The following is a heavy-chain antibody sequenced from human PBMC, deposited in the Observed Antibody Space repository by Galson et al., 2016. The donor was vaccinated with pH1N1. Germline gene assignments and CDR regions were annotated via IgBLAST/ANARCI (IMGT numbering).Heavy chain of an antibody. V-gene: IGHV4-39*01. J-gene: IGHJ6*03. D-gene: IGHD1-1*01. CDR2: INYRGTT. CDR1: GDSISTSNSY. CDR3: ARHIWGGGWNGGRRHYYYYMDV. Sequence: SETLSLTCSVSGDSISTSNSYWGWIRQAPGKGLEWLGSINYRGTTYYNPPLQSRVSISGDMSNNQFSLRLSSVTATDTAIYYCARHIWGGGWNGGRRHYYYYMDVWGKGTTVAVSS.